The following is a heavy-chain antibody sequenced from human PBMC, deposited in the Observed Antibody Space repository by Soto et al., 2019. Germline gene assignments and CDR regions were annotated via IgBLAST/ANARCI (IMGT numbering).Heavy chain of an antibody. CDR1: GYTFTSYY. D-gene: IGHD3-10*01. Sequence: HVQLVQSGAEVKKPGASVKVSCKASGYTFTSYYMHWVRQDPGQGLEWMGIINPSGGSTSYAQKFQGRVTMTRDTSTSTVYMELSSLRSEDTAVYYCARAPSGLWFGERGFDPWGEGTLVTVSS. V-gene: IGHV1-46*03. CDR3: ARAPSGLWFGERGFDP. J-gene: IGHJ5*02. CDR2: INPSGGST.